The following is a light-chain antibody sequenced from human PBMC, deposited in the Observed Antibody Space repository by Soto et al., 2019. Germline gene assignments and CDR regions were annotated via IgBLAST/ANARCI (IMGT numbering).Light chain of an antibody. V-gene: IGLV2-8*01. CDR1: SSDVGGYNY. CDR2: EVS. CDR3: SSYAGSNNPVI. J-gene: IGLJ2*01. Sequence: QSALTQPPSASGSPGQSVTISCTGTSSDVGGYNYVSWYQQHPGKAPKFLIFEVSRQPSGVPDRFPGSKSGNTASLTVSGLQADDEADYYCSSYAGSNNPVIFGGGTKLTVL.